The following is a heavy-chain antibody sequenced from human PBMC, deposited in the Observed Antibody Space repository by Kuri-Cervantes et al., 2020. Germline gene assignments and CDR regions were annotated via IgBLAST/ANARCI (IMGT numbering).Heavy chain of an antibody. V-gene: IGHV1-2*02. D-gene: IGHD2-15*01. CDR3: ARFFPPWGGAFDI. J-gene: IGHJ3*02. Sequence: GGSLRLSCKASGYTFTAYYMHWVRQAPGQGLEWMGWINPNRGGTDYAQTFQGRVTMTRDTSISTAYLQWSSLKASDTAMYYCARFFPPWGGAFDIWGQGTMVTVSS. CDR1: GYTFTAYY. CDR2: INPNRGGT.